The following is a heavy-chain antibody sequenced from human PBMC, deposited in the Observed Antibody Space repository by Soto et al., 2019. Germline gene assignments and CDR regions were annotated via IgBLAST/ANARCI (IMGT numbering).Heavy chain of an antibody. CDR2: ISGSGGST. Sequence: EVQLLESGGGLVQPGGSLRLSCAASGFTFSSYAMSWVRQAPGKGLEWVSAISGSGGSTYYADSVKGRFTISRDNSKXXLXLXXNSLRAEDTAVYYCAKALFRIYCSGGSCHPDAFDIWGQGTMVTVSS. CDR1: GFTFSSYA. CDR3: AKALFRIYCSGGSCHPDAFDI. D-gene: IGHD2-15*01. J-gene: IGHJ3*02. V-gene: IGHV3-23*01.